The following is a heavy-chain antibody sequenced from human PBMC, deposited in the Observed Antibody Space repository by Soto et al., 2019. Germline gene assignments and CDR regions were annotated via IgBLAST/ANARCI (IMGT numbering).Heavy chain of an antibody. CDR1: GGSIISTISY. D-gene: IGHD3-10*01. CDR2: IHYSGST. CDR3: ARLHYGSDSYYTAVYWFDP. Sequence: SETLSLTCTVSGGSIISTISYWGWIRQPPGKGLEWIGSIHYSGSTYYNPSLKSRVTISVDTSKNQFSLKLSSVTAADTAVYYCARLHYGSDSYYTAVYWFDPWGQGTLVTVSS. V-gene: IGHV4-39*01. J-gene: IGHJ5*02.